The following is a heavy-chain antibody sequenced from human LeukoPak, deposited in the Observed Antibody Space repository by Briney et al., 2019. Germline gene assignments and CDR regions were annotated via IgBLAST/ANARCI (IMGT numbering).Heavy chain of an antibody. D-gene: IGHD6-25*01. J-gene: IGHJ4*02. CDR1: GFTFSDFW. CDR3: ARGGYSGSYYGFS. CDR2: TSKDGSHT. V-gene: IGHV3-74*01. Sequence: GGSLRLSCAASGFTFSDFWMHWVRQTPGKGPEWLSRTSKDGSHTVYADSAKGRFTASRDNSKNTVYLEVTNMRPEDTAVYYCARGGYSGSYYGFSWGQGTPVTVAS.